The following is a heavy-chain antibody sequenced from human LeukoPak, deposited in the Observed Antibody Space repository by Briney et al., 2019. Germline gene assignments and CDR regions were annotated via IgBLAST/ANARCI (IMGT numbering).Heavy chain of an antibody. CDR2: ISSSSSYI. CDR3: ATGYSGYHSNYYYMDV. J-gene: IGHJ6*03. V-gene: IGHV3-21*01. CDR1: GFTFSSYS. D-gene: IGHD5-12*01. Sequence: PGGSLRLSCAASGFTFSSYSMNWVRQAPGKGLEWVSSISSSSSYIYYADSVKGRFTISRDNAKNSLYLQMNSLRAEDTAVYYCATGYSGYHSNYYYMDVWGKGTTVTVSS.